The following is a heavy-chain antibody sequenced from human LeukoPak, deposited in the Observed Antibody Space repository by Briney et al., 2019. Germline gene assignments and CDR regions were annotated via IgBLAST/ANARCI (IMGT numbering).Heavy chain of an antibody. D-gene: IGHD2/OR15-2a*01. J-gene: IGHJ4*02. Sequence: GGPLRLSCAASGFSFSSYSMNWVSQAPGKGLECLSSISSSSSYIYYADSVKGRFTISRDNAKNSLYLQMNTLRAEDTAVYYCARTPGETFYESDYWGQGTLVTVSS. V-gene: IGHV3-21*01. CDR3: ARTPGETFYESDY. CDR1: GFSFSSYS. CDR2: ISSSSSYI.